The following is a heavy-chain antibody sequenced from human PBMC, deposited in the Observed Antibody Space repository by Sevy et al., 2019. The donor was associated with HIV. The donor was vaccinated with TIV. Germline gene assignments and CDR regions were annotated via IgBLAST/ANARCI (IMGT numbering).Heavy chain of an antibody. D-gene: IGHD3-9*01. CDR3: ARVNDILTGYYMDY. V-gene: IGHV1-18*01. CDR1: GYTFTSYG. Sequence: ASVKVSRKASGYTFTSYGISWVRQAPGQGLEWMGWISAYNGNTNYAQKLQGRVTMTTDTSTSTAYMELRSLRSDDTAVYYCARVNDILTGYYMDYWGQGTLVTVSS. J-gene: IGHJ4*02. CDR2: ISAYNGNT.